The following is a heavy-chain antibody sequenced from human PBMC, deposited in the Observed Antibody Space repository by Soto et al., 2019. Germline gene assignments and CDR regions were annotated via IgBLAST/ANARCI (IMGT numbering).Heavy chain of an antibody. D-gene: IGHD3-22*01. Sequence: QLQLQESGPGLVKPSETLSLTCTVSGGSISSSSYYWGWIRQPPGKGLEWIGSIYYSGSTYYNPSLKSRVTISVDTSKNQFSLQLRSVTAADTAVYYCARQDYDSSGYYPNYFYYWGQGTLVTVFS. CDR2: IYYSGST. CDR3: ARQDYDSSGYYPNYFYY. J-gene: IGHJ4*02. CDR1: GGSISSSSYY. V-gene: IGHV4-39*01.